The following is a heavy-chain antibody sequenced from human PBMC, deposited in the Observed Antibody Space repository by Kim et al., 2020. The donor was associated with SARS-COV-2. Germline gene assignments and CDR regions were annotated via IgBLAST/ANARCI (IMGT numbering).Heavy chain of an antibody. CDR2: IYYSGST. D-gene: IGHD4-17*01. CDR1: GGSISSYY. J-gene: IGHJ4*02. Sequence: SETLSLTCIVSGGSISSYYWSWIRQPPGKGLEWIGYIYYSGSTNYNPSLKSRVTISVDTSKNQFSLKLSSVTAADTAVYYCARVSLRNYGDYGFDYWGQGPLVTVAA. CDR3: ARVSLRNYGDYGFDY. V-gene: IGHV4-59*01.